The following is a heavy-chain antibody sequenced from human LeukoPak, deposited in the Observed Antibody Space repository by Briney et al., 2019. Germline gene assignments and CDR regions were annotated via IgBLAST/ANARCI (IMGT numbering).Heavy chain of an antibody. CDR2: ISSSSSYI. D-gene: IGHD1-26*01. CDR3: ARAVSGSYYPGSFDY. CDR1: GFTFSSYS. Sequence: GGSRRLSCAASGFTFSSYSMNWVRQAPGKGLEWVSSISSSSSYIYYADSVKGRFTISRDNAKNSLYLQMNSLRAEDTAVYYCARAVSGSYYPGSFDYWGRGTLVTVSS. J-gene: IGHJ4*02. V-gene: IGHV3-21*01.